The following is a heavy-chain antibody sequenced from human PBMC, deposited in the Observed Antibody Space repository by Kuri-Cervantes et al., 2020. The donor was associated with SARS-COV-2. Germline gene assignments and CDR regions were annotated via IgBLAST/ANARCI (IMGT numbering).Heavy chain of an antibody. CDR3: ARPSYIDALTAPFQH. Sequence: GESLKISCKGSGYSFTNYWIGWVRQMPGKGLEWMGIIYPGDSDTRYSPSFQGQVTISADKSISTAYLQWSSLKASDTAMYYCARPSYIDALTAPFQHWGQGTLVTVSS. V-gene: IGHV5-51*01. CDR1: GYSFTNYW. J-gene: IGHJ1*01. CDR2: IYPGDSDT. D-gene: IGHD5-12*01.